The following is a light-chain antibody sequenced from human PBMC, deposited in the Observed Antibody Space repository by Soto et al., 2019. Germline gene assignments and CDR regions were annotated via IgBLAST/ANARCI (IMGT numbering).Light chain of an antibody. CDR1: QSISSW. J-gene: IGKJ1*01. V-gene: IGKV1-5*01. CDR3: QQYNSYPWT. Sequence: DIQMTQSPSTLSASVGDRVTITCRASQSISSWLAWYQQKPGKAPKLLIYDASSLESGVPSRCSGSGSVTEFTLTISSLQPDDFVSYYCQQYNSYPWTFGQGTKVEIK. CDR2: DAS.